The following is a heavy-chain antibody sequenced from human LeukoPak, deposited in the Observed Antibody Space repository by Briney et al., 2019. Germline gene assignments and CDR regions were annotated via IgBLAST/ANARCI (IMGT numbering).Heavy chain of an antibody. Sequence: GASVKVSCKASGYTFTGYYMHWVRQAPGQGLEWMGWINPNSGGTNYAQKFQGRVTMTRDTSISTAYMELSRLRSDDTAVYYCARLVVAGTREVSLDFDYWGQGTLVTVSS. D-gene: IGHD6-19*01. CDR2: INPNSGGT. V-gene: IGHV1-2*02. CDR1: GYTFTGYY. CDR3: ARLVVAGTREVSLDFDY. J-gene: IGHJ4*02.